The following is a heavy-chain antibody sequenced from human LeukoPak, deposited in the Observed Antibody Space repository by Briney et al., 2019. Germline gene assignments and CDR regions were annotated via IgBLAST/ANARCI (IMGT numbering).Heavy chain of an antibody. D-gene: IGHD3-10*01. Sequence: PGRSLRPSCAASGFTFDDYAMHWVRQAPGKGLEWVSGISWNSGSIGYADSVKGRFTISRDNAKNSLYLQMNSLRAEDTALYYCAKDTYGSGSYLSYWGQGTLVTVSS. CDR2: ISWNSGSI. CDR3: AKDTYGSGSYLSY. CDR1: GFTFDDYA. J-gene: IGHJ4*02. V-gene: IGHV3-9*01.